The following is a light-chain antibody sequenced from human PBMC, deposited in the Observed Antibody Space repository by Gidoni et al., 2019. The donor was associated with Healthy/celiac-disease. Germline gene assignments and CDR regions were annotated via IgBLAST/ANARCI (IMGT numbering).Light chain of an antibody. Sequence: DIQMTQSPSSLSASVGDRVTITGRASQCISSYLSWYQQKPGKAPKLLIYAASSLQGGVPSRCSGSGCGAGFTRTIRRLQPEDLATYYCQQGYSTRYTFGQXTKLEIK. CDR3: QQGYSTRYT. CDR1: QCISSY. V-gene: IGKV1-39*01. J-gene: IGKJ2*01. CDR2: AAS.